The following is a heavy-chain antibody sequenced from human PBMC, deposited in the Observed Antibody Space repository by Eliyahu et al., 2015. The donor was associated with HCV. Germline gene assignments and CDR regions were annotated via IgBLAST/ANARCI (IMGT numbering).Heavy chain of an antibody. CDR3: ARGEYYGPGSQGS. CDR2: LXQXGSEK. D-gene: IGHD3-10*01. V-gene: IGHV3-7*01. Sequence: EVQLVESGGGLVQPGGSLRLSCAASGFTXSDYWMNWVRQAPGTGRGXVAILXQXGSEKYYVDSVKGRFTISRDNAKNSLYLQVNSLRAEDTAVYYCARGEYYGPGSQGSWGRGTLVTVSS. J-gene: IGHJ5*02. CDR1: GFTXSDYW.